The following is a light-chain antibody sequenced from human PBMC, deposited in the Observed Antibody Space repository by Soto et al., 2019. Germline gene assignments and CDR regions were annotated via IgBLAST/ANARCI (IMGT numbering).Light chain of an antibody. CDR1: QSVSSNY. Sequence: EIVLTQSPGTLSLSPGERATLSCRASQSVSSNYLAWYQQKPGQAPRLLIYGASSRATGIPDRFSGSGSGXXXXXXXXXXXXXXXAVYHCQQYGSSPLTFGGGTKVEIK. CDR2: GAS. V-gene: IGKV3-20*01. CDR3: QQYGSSPLT. J-gene: IGKJ4*01.